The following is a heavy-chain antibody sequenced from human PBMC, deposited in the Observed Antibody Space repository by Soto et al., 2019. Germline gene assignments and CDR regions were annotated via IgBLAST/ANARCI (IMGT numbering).Heavy chain of an antibody. V-gene: IGHV1-46*01. D-gene: IGHD6-19*01. CDR3: ARVAESKQWLDP. CDR2: INPSGGST. CDR1: GYTFTSYY. Sequence: ASVKVSCKASGYTFTSYYMHWVRQAPGQGLEWMGIINPSGGSTSYAQKFQGRVTMTRDTSTSIVYMELSSLRSEDTAVHYCARVAESKQWLDPWGQGTLVTVSS. J-gene: IGHJ5*02.